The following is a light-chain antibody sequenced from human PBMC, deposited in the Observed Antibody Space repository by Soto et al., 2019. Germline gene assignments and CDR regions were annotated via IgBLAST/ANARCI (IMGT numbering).Light chain of an antibody. Sequence: EIVLTQSPATLSLSPGERATLSCRASQSVSSSLAWYQQKPGQAPRLLIYGASKRAPGIPVRFSASGSGTDFTLTISSLEPEDFAVYSCQHYGYPQWTFGQGTKVEIK. CDR1: QSVSSS. CDR2: GAS. J-gene: IGKJ1*01. CDR3: QHYGYPQWT. V-gene: IGKV3-11*01.